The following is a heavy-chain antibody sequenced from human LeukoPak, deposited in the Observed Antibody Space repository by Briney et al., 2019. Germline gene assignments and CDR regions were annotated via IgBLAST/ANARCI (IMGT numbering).Heavy chain of an antibody. CDR1: GYSFTSYW. D-gene: IGHD3-22*01. J-gene: IGHJ3*02. CDR3: ATTGSGYYLDDAFDI. V-gene: IGHV5-51*01. Sequence: GESLQISCNGSGYSFTSYWIGWVRQMPGKGLEWMGIIYPGDSDTRYSPSFQGQVTISADKSISTAYLQWSSPKASDTAMYYCATTGSGYYLDDAFDIWGQGTMVTVSS. CDR2: IYPGDSDT.